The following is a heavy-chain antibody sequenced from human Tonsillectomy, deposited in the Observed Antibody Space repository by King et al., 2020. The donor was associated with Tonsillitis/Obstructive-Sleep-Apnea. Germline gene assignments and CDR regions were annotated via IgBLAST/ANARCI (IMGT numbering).Heavy chain of an antibody. V-gene: IGHV4-61*01. CDR1: GGSVSSGSYY. D-gene: IGHD3-16*02. Sequence: PLQESGPGLVKPSETLSLTCTVSGGSVSSGSYYWSWIRQPPGKGLEWIGYIYYSGSTNYNPSLKSRVTISVDTSKNQFSLKLSSVTAADTAVYYCARVSITFGGVIVRTFDYWGQGTLVTVSS. J-gene: IGHJ4*02. CDR3: ARVSITFGGVIVRTFDY. CDR2: IYYSGST.